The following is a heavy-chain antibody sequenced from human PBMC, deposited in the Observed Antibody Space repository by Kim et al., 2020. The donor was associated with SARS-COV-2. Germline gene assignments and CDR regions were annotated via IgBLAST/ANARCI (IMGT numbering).Heavy chain of an antibody. CDR2: ISGSGGST. D-gene: IGHD6-19*01. CDR3: AKTHSSGTGGMDV. J-gene: IGHJ6*02. V-gene: IGHV3-23*01. CDR1: GFTFRSYA. Sequence: GGSLRLSCAASGFTFRSYAMSWVRQAPGKGLEWVSAISGSGGSTYYAYSVKGRFNISRDNSKNTLYLQMNSLRAEDTAVYYCAKTHSSGTGGMDVWGQGTPVTVSS.